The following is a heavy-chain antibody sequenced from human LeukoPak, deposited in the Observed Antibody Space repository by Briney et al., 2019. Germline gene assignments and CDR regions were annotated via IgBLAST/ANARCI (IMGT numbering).Heavy chain of an antibody. CDR1: GGSINSYY. V-gene: IGHV4-59*08. Sequence: PSETLSLTCTVSGGSINSYYWSWLRQSPGKGLEWIGYIYYSGTTNYNPSLKSRVTISVDTSKNQFSLNLNSVTAADTAVYYCARHGRNGLFDYWGQGTLVTVSS. CDR3: ARHGRNGLFDY. J-gene: IGHJ4*02. D-gene: IGHD2-15*01. CDR2: IYYSGTT.